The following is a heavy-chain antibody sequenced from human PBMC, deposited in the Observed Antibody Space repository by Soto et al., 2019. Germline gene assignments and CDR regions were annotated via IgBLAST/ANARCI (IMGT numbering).Heavy chain of an antibody. Sequence: ASVKVSCKASGYTFTDYALHWVRQAPGQGLEWMGIINPSGGSTSYAQKFQGRVTMTRDTSTSTVYMELSSLRSEDTAVYYCARDRAYCSGGSCYSLLDYYYYGMDVWGQGTTVTVSS. V-gene: IGHV1-46*01. CDR2: INPSGGST. CDR3: ARDRAYCSGGSCYSLLDYYYYGMDV. CDR1: GYTFTDYA. J-gene: IGHJ6*02. D-gene: IGHD2-15*01.